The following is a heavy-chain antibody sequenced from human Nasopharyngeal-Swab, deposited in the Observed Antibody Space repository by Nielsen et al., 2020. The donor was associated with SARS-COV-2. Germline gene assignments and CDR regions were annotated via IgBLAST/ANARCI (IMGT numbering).Heavy chain of an antibody. CDR3: ARTSYDFWSGYWADYYYMDV. CDR1: GHTFTSYG. V-gene: IGHV1-18*04. D-gene: IGHD3-3*01. J-gene: IGHJ6*03. Sequence: ASVKVSCKASGHTFTSYGISWVRQAPGQGLEWMGWISAYNGNTNYAQKLQGRVTMTTDTSTSTAYMELRSLRSDDTAVYYCARTSYDFWSGYWADYYYMDVWGKGTTVTVSS. CDR2: ISAYNGNT.